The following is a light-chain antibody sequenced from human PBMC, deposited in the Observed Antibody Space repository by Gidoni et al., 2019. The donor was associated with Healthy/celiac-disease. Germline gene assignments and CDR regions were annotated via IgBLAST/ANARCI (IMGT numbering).Light chain of an antibody. CDR1: QRVSSN. CDR3: QQYNNWPPMYT. CDR2: GAS. J-gene: IGKJ2*01. V-gene: IGKV3-15*01. Sequence: EIAMTQSPATLSVSSGERATLSCRASQRVSSNLALYQQQPGQGHRPLIHGASTRATGIPARFSGSGSGTEFTLTLSSLQSEDFAVYFCQQYNNWPPMYTFGQGTKLEIK.